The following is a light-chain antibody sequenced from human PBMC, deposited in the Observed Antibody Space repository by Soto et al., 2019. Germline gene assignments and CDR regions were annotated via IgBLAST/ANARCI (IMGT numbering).Light chain of an antibody. Sequence: EIVLTQSPATLSLSSGERATLSCRAGQSVINFLAWYQQKPGQPPRILIYDASIRAAGFPARFSGSGSGTEFTLTINNLEPEDFAVYFCQQRSSWPLTFGGGTKVDI. CDR2: DAS. V-gene: IGKV3-11*01. CDR3: QQRSSWPLT. CDR1: QSVINF. J-gene: IGKJ4*01.